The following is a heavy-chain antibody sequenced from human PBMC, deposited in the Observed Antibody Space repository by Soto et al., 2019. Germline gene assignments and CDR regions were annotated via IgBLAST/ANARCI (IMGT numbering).Heavy chain of an antibody. Sequence: EVQLLESGGGLVQPGGSLKLSCAASGFTFSSNSMSWVRQAPGKGHEWVSVISGSGYSTYYANSVKGRFTPSRDNSKSTLYLQMTSLRAEDTAVYYCAKSRGDRWTTYYFDYWGQGTLVTVSS. CDR2: ISGSGYST. D-gene: IGHD4-17*01. J-gene: IGHJ4*02. CDR3: AKSRGDRWTTYYFDY. CDR1: GFTFSSNS. V-gene: IGHV3-23*01.